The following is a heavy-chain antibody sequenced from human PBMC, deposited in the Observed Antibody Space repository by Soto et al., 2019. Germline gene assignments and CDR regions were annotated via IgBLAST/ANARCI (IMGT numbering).Heavy chain of an antibody. D-gene: IGHD3-16*01. CDR2: XNXXXXXT. Sequence: ASVKVSCKASGYTFTSYYMHLVRQAPGQGLEXXGXXNXXXXXTXXAQKFQGRVTMTRDTSTSTVYMELSSLRSEDTAVYYCARVTLGAFDIWGQGTMVT. J-gene: IGHJ3*02. CDR1: GYTFTSYY. V-gene: IGHV1-46*01. CDR3: ARVTLGAFDI.